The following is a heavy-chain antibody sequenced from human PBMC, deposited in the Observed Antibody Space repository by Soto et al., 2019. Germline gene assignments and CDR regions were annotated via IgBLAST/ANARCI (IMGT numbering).Heavy chain of an antibody. CDR2: IWHDASNK. Sequence: PGGSLRLSCAASGFSFSSHGMHWVRQAPGKGLEWVAVIWHDASNKHYTDSVKGRFTISRDNSENTLYLQMNSLRVEDTAVYYCATKVGDDFDHWGQGTLVTVS. V-gene: IGHV3-33*08. CDR3: ATKVGDDFDH. J-gene: IGHJ5*02. CDR1: GFSFSSHG.